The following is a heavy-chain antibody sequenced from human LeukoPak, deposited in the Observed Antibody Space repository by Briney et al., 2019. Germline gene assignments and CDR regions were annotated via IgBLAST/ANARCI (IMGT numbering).Heavy chain of an antibody. CDR3: AREHYDFWSGPGWFDP. V-gene: IGHV4-4*07. CDR1: GGSISSYY. D-gene: IGHD3-3*01. Sequence: SETLSLTCTVSGGSISSYYWSWIRQPAGKGLEWIGRIYTNGSTNYNPSLKSRVTMSVDTSKNQFSLKLSSVTAADTAVYYCAREHYDFWSGPGWFDPWGQGTLVTVSS. CDR2: IYTNGST. J-gene: IGHJ5*02.